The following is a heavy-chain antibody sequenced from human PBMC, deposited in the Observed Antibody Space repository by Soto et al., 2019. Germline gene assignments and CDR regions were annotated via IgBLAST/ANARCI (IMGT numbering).Heavy chain of an antibody. D-gene: IGHD3-22*01. V-gene: IGHV3-15*07. CDR2: IKSKTDGGTT. J-gene: IGHJ4*02. CDR3: TTRYYDSSGYYRTEPDY. Sequence: GESLKISCAASGFTFSNAWMNWVRQAPGKGLEWVGRIKSKTDGGTTDYAAPVKGRFTISRDDSKNTLYLQMNSLKTEDTAVYYCTTRYYDSSGYYRTEPDYWGQGTLVTVSS. CDR1: GFTFSNAW.